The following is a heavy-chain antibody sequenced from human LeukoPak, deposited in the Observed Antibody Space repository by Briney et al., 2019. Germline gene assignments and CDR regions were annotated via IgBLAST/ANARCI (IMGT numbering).Heavy chain of an antibody. CDR2: IYPGDSDT. Sequence: GESLKISCKGSGYSFTSYWIGWVRQMPGKGLEWMGIIYPGDSDTRYSPSFQGQVTISADKSISTAYLQWSSLKASDTAMYYCARRIGWELPGRYYYYGMDVWGQGTTVTVSS. CDR3: ARRIGWELPGRYYYYGMDV. J-gene: IGHJ6*02. CDR1: GYSFTSYW. D-gene: IGHD1-26*01. V-gene: IGHV5-51*01.